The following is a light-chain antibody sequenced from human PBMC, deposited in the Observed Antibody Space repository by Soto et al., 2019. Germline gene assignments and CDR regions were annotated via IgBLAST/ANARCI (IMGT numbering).Light chain of an antibody. Sequence: QPVLTQSPSASASLGASVKLTCTLTSGHSNYAIAWHQQRPEKGPRFLMKVNSDGSHDKGDEIPDRFSGSSSGAERYLTISSLHSEYDADYYCQTWVTGMLYVFGPGTKLTVL. CDR1: SGHSNYA. CDR3: QTWVTGMLYV. V-gene: IGLV4-69*01. J-gene: IGLJ1*01. CDR2: VNSDGSH.